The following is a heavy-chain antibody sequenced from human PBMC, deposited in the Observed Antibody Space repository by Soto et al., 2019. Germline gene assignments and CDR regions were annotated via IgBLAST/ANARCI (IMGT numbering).Heavy chain of an antibody. D-gene: IGHD3-3*01. CDR1: GFTFSSYA. V-gene: IGHV3-23*01. CDR3: ANSRITYYDFWSGYGPH. J-gene: IGHJ4*02. CDR2: ISGSGGST. Sequence: EVQLLESGGGLVQPGGSPRLSCAASGFTFSSYAMSWVRQAPGKGLEWVSAISGSGGSTYYADSVKGRFTISRDNSKNTLYLQMNSLRAEDTAVYYCANSRITYYDFWSGYGPHWGQGTLVTVSS.